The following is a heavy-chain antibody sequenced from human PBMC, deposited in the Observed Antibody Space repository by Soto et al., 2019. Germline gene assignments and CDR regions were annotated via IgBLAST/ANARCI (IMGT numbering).Heavy chain of an antibody. CDR3: ASRSIYDFWSGYLDFDY. Sequence: SETLSLTCAVYGGSFSGYYWSWIRQPPGKGLEWIGEINYSGSTNYNPSLKSRVTISVDTSKNQFSLKLSSVTAADTAVYYCASRSIYDFWSGYLDFDYWGQGTLVTVSS. CDR1: GGSFSGYY. CDR2: INYSGST. V-gene: IGHV4-34*01. J-gene: IGHJ4*02. D-gene: IGHD3-3*01.